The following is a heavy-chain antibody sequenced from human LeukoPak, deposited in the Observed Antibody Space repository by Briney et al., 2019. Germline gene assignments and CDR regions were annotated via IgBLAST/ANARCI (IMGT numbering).Heavy chain of an antibody. V-gene: IGHV4-39*07. J-gene: IGHJ4*02. CDR3: ARLWGDSLDY. Sequence: SETLSLTCTVSGGSISSSSYYWGWIRQPPGKGLEWIGSIYYSGSTYYNPSLKSRVTISVDTSKNQFSLKLSSVTAADTAVYYCARLWGDSLDYWGQGTLVTVSS. CDR2: IYYSGST. D-gene: IGHD2-21*02. CDR1: GGSISSSSYY.